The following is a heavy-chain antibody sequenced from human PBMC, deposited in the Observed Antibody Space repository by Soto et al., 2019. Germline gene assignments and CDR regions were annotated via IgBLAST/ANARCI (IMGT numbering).Heavy chain of an antibody. Sequence: ASVKVSCKASGYTFTGYYMHWVRQAPGQGLEWMGWINPNSGGTNYAQKFQGWVTMTRDTSISTAYMELSRLRSDDTAVYYCAREVREVGATTHDAFDSWGQGTMVTFSS. CDR1: GYTFTGYY. CDR3: AREVREVGATTHDAFDS. CDR2: INPNSGGT. D-gene: IGHD1-26*01. J-gene: IGHJ3*02. V-gene: IGHV1-2*04.